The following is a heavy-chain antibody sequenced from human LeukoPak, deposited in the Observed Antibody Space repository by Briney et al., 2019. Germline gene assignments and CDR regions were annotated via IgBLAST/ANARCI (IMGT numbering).Heavy chain of an antibody. V-gene: IGHV1-18*01. J-gene: IGHJ6*02. CDR2: ISAYNGNT. CDR1: GYTFTSYG. Sequence: ASVTVSYKASGYTFTSYGISWVRQAPGQGLEWMGWISAYNGNTNYAQKLQGRVTMTTDTSTSTAYMELRSLRSDDTAVYYCARTDRYSYLYGMDVWGQGTTVTVSS. CDR3: ARTDRYSYLYGMDV. D-gene: IGHD5-18*01.